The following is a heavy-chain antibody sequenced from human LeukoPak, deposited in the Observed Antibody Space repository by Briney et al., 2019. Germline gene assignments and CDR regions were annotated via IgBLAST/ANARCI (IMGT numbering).Heavy chain of an antibody. CDR1: GGSISSIIYY. CDR2: IYYSGST. D-gene: IGHD3-10*01. Sequence: SETLSLTCTVSGGSISSIIYYWGWIRQPPGKGLEWIGTIYYSGSTYYNVSLKSRVTISVDTSRNQFSLKLSSVTAADTAVYYCARHSRSVDYGSGSYTWDYWGQGTLVTASS. J-gene: IGHJ4*02. CDR3: ARHSRSVDYGSGSYTWDY. V-gene: IGHV4-39*01.